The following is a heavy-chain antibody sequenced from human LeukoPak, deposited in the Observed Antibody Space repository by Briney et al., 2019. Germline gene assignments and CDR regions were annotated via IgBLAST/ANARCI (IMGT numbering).Heavy chain of an antibody. V-gene: IGHV3-23*01. D-gene: IGHD3-22*01. CDR1: GFTFSSYA. CDR3: AKDPHYYDSSGSDY. CDR2: ISGSGGST. Sequence: PGRSLRLSCAASGFTFSSYAMSWVRQAPGKGLEWVSAISGSGGSTYYADSVKGRFTISRDNSKNTLYLQMNSLRAEDTAVYYCAKDPHYYDSSGSDYWGQGTLVTVSS. J-gene: IGHJ4*02.